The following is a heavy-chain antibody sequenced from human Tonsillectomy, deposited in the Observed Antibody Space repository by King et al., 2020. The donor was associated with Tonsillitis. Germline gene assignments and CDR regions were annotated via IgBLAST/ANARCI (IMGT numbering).Heavy chain of an antibody. CDR3: AREVPDFWSGYFDY. D-gene: IGHD3-3*01. J-gene: IGHJ4*02. V-gene: IGHV3-30*04. CDR2: ISYDGSDK. Sequence: QVQLQESRGGVVQPGRSLRLSCAASGFTFSSYSMHWVRQAPGKGLEWVAVISYDGSDKYYADSVKGRFTISRDNSKNTLYLQMNSLRAEDTAVYYCAREVPDFWSGYFDYWGQGTLVTVSS. CDR1: GFTFSSYS.